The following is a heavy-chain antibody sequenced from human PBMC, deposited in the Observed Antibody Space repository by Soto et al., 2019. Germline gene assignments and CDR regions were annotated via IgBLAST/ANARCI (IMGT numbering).Heavy chain of an antibody. CDR3: ARSRFGVVTAILAY. D-gene: IGHD2-21*02. Sequence: QVQLVQSGAEVKKPGASVKVSCKASGYTFTSYGISWVRQAPGQGLEWMGWISAYNGNTNYAQKLQGRVTMPTDTSTSTAYMELRSLRSDDPAVYYCARSRFGVVTAILAYWGQGPLVTVSS. CDR1: GYTFTSYG. V-gene: IGHV1-18*01. CDR2: ISAYNGNT. J-gene: IGHJ4*02.